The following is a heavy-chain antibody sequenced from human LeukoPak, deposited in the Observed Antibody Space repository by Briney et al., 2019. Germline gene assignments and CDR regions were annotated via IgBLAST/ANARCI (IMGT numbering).Heavy chain of an antibody. J-gene: IGHJ4*02. CDR2: ISAYNGNT. D-gene: IGHD2-2*02. CDR1: GYTFTSYG. Sequence: GASVKVSCKASGYTFTSYGISWVRQAPGQGLEWMGWISAYNGNTNYAQKLQGRDTMTTDTSTSTAYMELRSLRSDDTAVYYCARDARYCSSTSCYRGSHAYWGQGTLVTVSS. V-gene: IGHV1-18*01. CDR3: ARDARYCSSTSCYRGSHAY.